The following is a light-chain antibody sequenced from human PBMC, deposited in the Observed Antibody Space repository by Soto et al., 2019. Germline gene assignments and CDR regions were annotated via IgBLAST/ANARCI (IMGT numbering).Light chain of an antibody. V-gene: IGKV3-11*01. J-gene: IGKJ5*01. CDR2: DAS. CDR1: ESISTY. Sequence: EIVLTQSPATLSLSPGERATLSCRASESISTYLGWYQQKPGQAPRPLIYDASNRATGIPARFSGSGFGTDFTLTFNSLGLEDFAFFFCQRGSGGVPFGKGTRREIK. CDR3: QRGSGGVP.